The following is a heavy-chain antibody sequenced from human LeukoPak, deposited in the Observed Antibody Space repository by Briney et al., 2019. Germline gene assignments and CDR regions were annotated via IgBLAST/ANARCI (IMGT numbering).Heavy chain of an antibody. J-gene: IGHJ4*02. D-gene: IGHD1-14*01. CDR3: AKAYKADY. V-gene: IGHV3-23*01. Sequence: GGSLRLSCAASGFTFSSYAMSWVRQAPGKGLEWVSAISGSGGGGSTYYADSVKGRFTISRDNSKNTLYLQMNSLGAEDTAIYYCAKAYKADYWGQGTLVTVFS. CDR1: GFTFSSYA. CDR2: ISGSGGGGST.